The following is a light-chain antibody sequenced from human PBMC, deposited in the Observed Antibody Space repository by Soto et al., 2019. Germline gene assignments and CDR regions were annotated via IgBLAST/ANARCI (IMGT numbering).Light chain of an antibody. CDR1: NIGSKN. V-gene: IGLV3-9*01. CDR3: QVWDSSVYV. J-gene: IGLJ1*01. CDR2: RDN. Sequence: SYELTQPLSVSVALGQTARITCEGNNIGSKNVHWYQQKPGQAPVLVIYRDNNRPSGIPERFSGSNSGNTATLTISRAQAGDEADYYCQVWDSSVYVFGPGTKLTVL.